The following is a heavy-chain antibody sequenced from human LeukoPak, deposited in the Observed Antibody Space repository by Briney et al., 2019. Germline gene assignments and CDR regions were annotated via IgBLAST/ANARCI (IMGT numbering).Heavy chain of an antibody. J-gene: IGHJ5*02. CDR2: IIPILGIA. V-gene: IGHV1-69*02. D-gene: IGHD4-11*01. CDR1: GGTFSSYT. Sequence: SVKVSCKASGGTFSSYTISWVRQAPGQGLEWMGRIIPILGIANYAQKFQGRVTMTTDTSTSTAYMELRSLRSDDTAVYYCARGGYVTTWWFDPWGQGTLVTVSS. CDR3: ARGGYVTTWWFDP.